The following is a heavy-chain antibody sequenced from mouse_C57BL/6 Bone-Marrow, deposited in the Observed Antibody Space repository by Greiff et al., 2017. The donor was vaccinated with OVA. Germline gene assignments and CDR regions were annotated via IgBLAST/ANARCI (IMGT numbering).Heavy chain of an antibody. J-gene: IGHJ3*01. V-gene: IGHV1-50*01. CDR2: IDPSDSYN. CDR3: ASAVFAY. CDR1: GYTFTSYW. Sequence: QVQLQQPGAELVKPGASVKLSCKASGYTFTSYWMQWVKQRPGQGLEWIGEIDPSDSYNNYKQKFKGKATLTVDQSSSTAYMQLNSLTSEDSAVYYCASAVFAYWGQGTLVTVSA.